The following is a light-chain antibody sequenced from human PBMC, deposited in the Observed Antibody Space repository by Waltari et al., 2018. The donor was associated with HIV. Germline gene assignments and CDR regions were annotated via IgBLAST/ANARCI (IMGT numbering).Light chain of an antibody. CDR3: SSYTSSSTLRV. V-gene: IGLV2-14*01. CDR2: DVS. CDR1: SSDVGGYNY. Sequence: QSALTQPASVSGSPGQSITISCTGTSSDVGGYNYVSWYQQHPGKAPKRMIYDVSKRPSGVSNRFSGSKSGNTASLTISGLQAEDEADYYCSSYTSSSTLRVFGGGTKLTVL. J-gene: IGLJ3*02.